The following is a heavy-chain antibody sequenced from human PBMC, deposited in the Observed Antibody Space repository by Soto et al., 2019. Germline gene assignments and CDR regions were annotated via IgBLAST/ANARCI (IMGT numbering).Heavy chain of an antibody. D-gene: IGHD1-1*01. Sequence: PGGSLRLSCAVSGINFNRYAMGWVRQAPGKGLEWVSGISTTGASTSFADSVKGRFTISRDNSKSTLYLQMNSLTPDDTAVYFCAKDREDHNSVWDALDVWGQGTVVTVSS. CDR2: ISTTGAST. V-gene: IGHV3-23*01. CDR1: GINFNRYA. J-gene: IGHJ3*01. CDR3: AKDREDHNSVWDALDV.